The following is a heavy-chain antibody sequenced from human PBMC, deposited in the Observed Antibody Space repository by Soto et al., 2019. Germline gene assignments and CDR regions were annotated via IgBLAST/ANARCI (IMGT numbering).Heavy chain of an antibody. CDR3: ARRLYYDSSGFEGGGMDV. CDR1: GGSVSSNSYS. V-gene: IGHV4-39*01. J-gene: IGHJ6*02. D-gene: IGHD3-22*01. Sequence: SETLSLTCTVSGGSVSSNSYSWGWVRQSPGKGLEWIGTIYSNDNTHYNPSLQSRVTISVDTSKNQFSLKLSSVTAADTAVYYCARRLYYDSSGFEGGGMDVWGQGTTVTVSS. CDR2: IYSNDNT.